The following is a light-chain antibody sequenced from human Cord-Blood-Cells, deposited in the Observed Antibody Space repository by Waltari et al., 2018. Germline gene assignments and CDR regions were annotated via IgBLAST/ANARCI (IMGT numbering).Light chain of an antibody. CDR3: QQYYSTPLT. Sequence: DIVMTQSPDSLAVSLGERATINCKSSQSGLYSSNNKNYLAWYQQKPGQPPKLLIYWASTRESGVPDRFSGSGSGTDFTLTISRLQAEDVAVYYCQQYYSTPLTFGPGTKVDI. V-gene: IGKV4-1*01. J-gene: IGKJ3*01. CDR1: QSGLYSSNNKNY. CDR2: WAS.